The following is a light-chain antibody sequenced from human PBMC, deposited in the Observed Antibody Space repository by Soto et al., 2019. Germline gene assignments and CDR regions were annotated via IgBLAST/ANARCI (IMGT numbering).Light chain of an antibody. J-gene: IGLJ2*01. CDR2: EVS. CDR1: SSDVGYYNY. Sequence: QSALTQPASVSGSPGQSITISCTGTSSDVGYYNYVSWYQQHPGKAPKLMIFEVSNRPSGVSNRFSASKSGNTASLTISGLQADDEADYYCSSYTSTSTLVFGGGTKLTVL. V-gene: IGLV2-14*01. CDR3: SSYTSTSTLV.